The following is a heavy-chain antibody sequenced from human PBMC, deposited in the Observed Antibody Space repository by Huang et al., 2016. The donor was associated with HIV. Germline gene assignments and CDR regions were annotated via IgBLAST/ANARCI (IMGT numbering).Heavy chain of an antibody. V-gene: IGHV1-8*01. CDR3: VRGWYIAALPYFDY. D-gene: IGHD6-6*01. J-gene: IGHJ4*02. Sequence: QVQLVQSGAEVRKPGASVKVSCEASGYSFASYDINWVRQATGQGLEWMGWMNPNSGNTGYAQKVQGRVTMTRNTSRSTAYMELSSLRSEDTAKYFCVRGWYIAALPYFDYWGQGTLVTVSS. CDR1: GYSFASYD. CDR2: MNPNSGNT.